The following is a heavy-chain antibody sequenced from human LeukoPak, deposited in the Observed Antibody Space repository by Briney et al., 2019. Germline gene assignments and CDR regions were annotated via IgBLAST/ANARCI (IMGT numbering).Heavy chain of an antibody. D-gene: IGHD3-22*01. V-gene: IGHV3-9*01. CDR3: AKGLYYYYSSGYYSPFDY. CDR1: GFTFDDYA. J-gene: IGHJ4*02. Sequence: PGGSLRLSCAASGFTFDDYAMHWVRQAPGKGLEWVSGISWNSGSIGYADSVKGRFTISRDNAKNSLYLQMNSLRAEDTALYYCAKGLYYYYSSGYYSPFDYWGQGTLVTVSS. CDR2: ISWNSGSI.